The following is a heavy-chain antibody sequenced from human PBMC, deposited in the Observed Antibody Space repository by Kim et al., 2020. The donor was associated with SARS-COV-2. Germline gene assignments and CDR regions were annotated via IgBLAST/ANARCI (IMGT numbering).Heavy chain of an antibody. Sequence: EKHYVDSVVGRFAASRDNAKNSLFLQMNTLRAEDTAIYYCAREDGYNTFDLWGQGTLVTVSS. V-gene: IGHV3-7*01. CDR3: AREDGYNTFDL. CDR2: EK. J-gene: IGHJ5*02. D-gene: IGHD2-2*03.